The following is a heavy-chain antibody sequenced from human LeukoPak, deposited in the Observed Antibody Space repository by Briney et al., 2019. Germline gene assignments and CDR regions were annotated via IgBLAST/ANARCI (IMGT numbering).Heavy chain of an antibody. Sequence: ASVKVSCKASGYTFTGYYMHWVRQAPGQGLEWMGWINPNSGGTNYAQKFQGWATMTRDTSISTAYMELSRLRSDATAVYYCAGEGIAVAGTLGYWGQGTLVTVSS. J-gene: IGHJ4*02. CDR3: AGEGIAVAGTLGY. V-gene: IGHV1-2*04. CDR2: INPNSGGT. CDR1: GYTFTGYY. D-gene: IGHD6-19*01.